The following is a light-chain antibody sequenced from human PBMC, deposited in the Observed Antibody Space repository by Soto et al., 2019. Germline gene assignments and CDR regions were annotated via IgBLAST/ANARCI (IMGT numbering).Light chain of an antibody. Sequence: QSVLTQPPSAYGTPGQRITISCSGSSSNVGSNTVNWYQQVPGVAPKLLIYRNNERLSGVPDRFSGSKSGTSASLAISGLQSEDEADYYCATWDDSLNGYVFGTGTKVTVL. V-gene: IGLV1-44*01. CDR3: ATWDDSLNGYV. J-gene: IGLJ1*01. CDR2: RNN. CDR1: SSNVGSNT.